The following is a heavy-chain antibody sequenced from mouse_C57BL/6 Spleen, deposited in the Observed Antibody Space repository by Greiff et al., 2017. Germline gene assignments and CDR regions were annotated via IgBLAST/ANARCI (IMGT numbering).Heavy chain of an antibody. CDR3: ASSHYYGNLYFDY. D-gene: IGHD2-1*01. V-gene: IGHV1-59*01. Sequence: VQLQQPGAELVRPGTSVKLSCKASGYTFTSYWMHWVKQRPGQGLEWIGVIDPSDSYTNYNQKFKGKATLTVDTSSSTAYMQLSSLTSEDSAVYYCASSHYYGNLYFDYWGKGTTLTVSS. CDR2: IDPSDSYT. CDR1: GYTFTSYW. J-gene: IGHJ2*01.